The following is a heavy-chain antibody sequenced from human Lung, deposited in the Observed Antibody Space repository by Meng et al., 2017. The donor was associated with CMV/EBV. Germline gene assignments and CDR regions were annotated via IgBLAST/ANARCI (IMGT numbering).Heavy chain of an antibody. CDR1: GGSFSSYY. V-gene: IGHV4-59*01. Sequence: SETXSLTCTISGGSFSSYYCSWIRQSPGKGLEWIGYVYYSGTTNYNPSFKSRIYISIDTSKNQFSLELSSVTAADTAVYYCARGNYYYGLDVWGQRTTVTVPS. CDR3: ARGNYYYGLDV. J-gene: IGHJ6*02. CDR2: VYYSGTT.